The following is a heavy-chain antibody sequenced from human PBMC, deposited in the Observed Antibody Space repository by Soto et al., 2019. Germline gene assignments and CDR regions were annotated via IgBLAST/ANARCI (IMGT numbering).Heavy chain of an antibody. CDR3: ARAEPDRTSSPFDY. CDR1: GYTFTNYN. Sequence: QVQLVQSGAEVKKPGASVKVSCKTSGYTFTNYNINWVRQATGQGLEWMGWMNPNSGNTGYAQKFQGRVIMTRNTSITTAYMELSSLRSGDKAVYYCARAEPDRTSSPFDYWGQGTLVTVSS. J-gene: IGHJ4*02. V-gene: IGHV1-8*01. CDR2: MNPNSGNT. D-gene: IGHD6-6*01.